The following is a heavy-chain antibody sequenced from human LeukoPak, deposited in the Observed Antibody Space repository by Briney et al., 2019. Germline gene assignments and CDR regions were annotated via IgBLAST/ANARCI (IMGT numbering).Heavy chain of an antibody. CDR1: GFTFSSYS. V-gene: IGHV3-48*01. CDR2: ISSSSSNI. J-gene: IGHJ1*01. CDR3: ASSESYLYFQN. D-gene: IGHD1-26*01. Sequence: PGGSLRLSCAASGFTFSSYSMNWVRQAPGEGLEWVSYISSSSSNIYYADSVKGRFTISRDNAKNSLYLQMNSLRAEDTAVYYCASSESYLYFQNWGQGTLVPVSS.